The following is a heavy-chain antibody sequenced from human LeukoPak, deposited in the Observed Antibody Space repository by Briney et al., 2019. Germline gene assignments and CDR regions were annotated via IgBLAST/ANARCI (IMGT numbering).Heavy chain of an antibody. Sequence: SETLSLTCNVSGGSISSRCYYWGWIRQPPGKGLEWIGKISDSGNTYYSPSLRSRVTISIDTSKNQFSLKLNSVTAADTAVYYCARHYGPWGQGTLVTVSS. V-gene: IGHV4-39*01. CDR2: ISDSGNT. J-gene: IGHJ5*02. CDR3: ARHYGP. CDR1: GGSISSRCYY. D-gene: IGHD3-10*01.